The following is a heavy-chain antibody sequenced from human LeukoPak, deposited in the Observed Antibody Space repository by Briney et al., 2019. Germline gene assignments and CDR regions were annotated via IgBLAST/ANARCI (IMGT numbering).Heavy chain of an antibody. V-gene: IGHV4-59*08. CDR3: ARGVSYYDSSGYYNEYFQQ. Sequence: SETLSLTCTVSGGSISSYYWSWIPQPPGKGLEWFGYIYYSGSTNYNPSHKSRVTISVDTTKNQFSLKLSSVTAADTAVYYCARGVSYYDSSGYYNEYFQQWGQGTLVTVSS. CDR1: GGSISSYY. D-gene: IGHD3-22*01. J-gene: IGHJ1*01. CDR2: IYYSGST.